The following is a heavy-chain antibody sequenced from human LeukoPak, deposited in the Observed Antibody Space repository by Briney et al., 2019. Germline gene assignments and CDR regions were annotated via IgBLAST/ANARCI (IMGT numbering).Heavy chain of an antibody. D-gene: IGHD5-18*01. Sequence: SETLSLTCTVSGGSISSSSYYWGWIRQPPGKGLEWIGSIYYSGSTYYNPSLKSRVTISVDTSKNQFSLKLSSVTAADTAVYYCAREYRGYSYGCIDYWGQGTLVTVSS. CDR2: IYYSGST. CDR3: AREYRGYSYGCIDY. V-gene: IGHV4-39*07. CDR1: GGSISSSSYY. J-gene: IGHJ4*02.